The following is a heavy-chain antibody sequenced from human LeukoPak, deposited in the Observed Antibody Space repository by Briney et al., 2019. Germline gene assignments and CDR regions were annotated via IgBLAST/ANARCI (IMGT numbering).Heavy chain of an antibody. D-gene: IGHD6-19*01. CDR2: IYYSGST. V-gene: IGHV4-59*08. CDR3: ARRGRGWGTNYYGMDV. CDR1: GGSISSFY. Sequence: SETLSLTCTVSGGSISSFYWSWIRQPPGKGLEWIGYIYYSGSTNYNPSLKSRVTISVDTSKNQFSLKLSSVTAADTAVYYCARRGRGWGTNYYGMDVWGQGTTVTVSS. J-gene: IGHJ6*02.